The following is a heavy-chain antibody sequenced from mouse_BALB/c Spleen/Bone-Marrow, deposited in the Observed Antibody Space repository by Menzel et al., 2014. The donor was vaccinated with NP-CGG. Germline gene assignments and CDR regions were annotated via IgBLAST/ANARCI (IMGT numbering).Heavy chain of an antibody. Sequence: LVKTGASVKISCKASGYSFTGYYMHWVKQSHGKSLEWIGYISCYNGATSYNQKFKGKATFTVDTSSSTAYMQFNSLTSGDSAVYYCARGIYYGSSSYFDYWGQGTTLTVSS. CDR3: ARGIYYGSSSYFDY. CDR2: ISCYNGAT. J-gene: IGHJ2*01. CDR1: GYSFTGYY. D-gene: IGHD1-1*01. V-gene: IGHV1S34*01.